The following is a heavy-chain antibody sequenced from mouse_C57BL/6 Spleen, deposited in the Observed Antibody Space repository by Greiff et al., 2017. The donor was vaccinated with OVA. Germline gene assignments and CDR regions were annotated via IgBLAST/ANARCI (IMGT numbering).Heavy chain of an antibody. CDR2: IDPSDSYT. CDR1: GYTFTSYW. CDR3: AASVVATRYFDV. V-gene: IGHV1-69*01. Sequence: QVQLQQPGAELVMPGASVKLSCKASGYTFTSYWMHWVKQRPGQGLEWIGEIDPSDSYTNYNQKFKGKSTLTVDKYSSKAYMQLSSLTSEDSAVYSCAASVVATRYFDVWGTGTTVTVSS. D-gene: IGHD1-1*01. J-gene: IGHJ1*03.